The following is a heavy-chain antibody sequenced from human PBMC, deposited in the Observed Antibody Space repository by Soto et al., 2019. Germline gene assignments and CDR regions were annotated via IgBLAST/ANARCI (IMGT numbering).Heavy chain of an antibody. CDR1: GASIRSYY. CDR3: AKADGEQWLIPHLDN. V-gene: IGHV3-23*01. Sequence: ETLSLTCSVSGASIRSYYWHWVRQAPGEGLEWVSGISCCGGSTFYADSVKGRFSLARDDSKNTLSLQLNSLRVEDTAHYYCAKADGEQWLIPHLDNWGQGTQVTVSS. CDR2: ISCCGGST. D-gene: IGHD6-19*01. J-gene: IGHJ1*01.